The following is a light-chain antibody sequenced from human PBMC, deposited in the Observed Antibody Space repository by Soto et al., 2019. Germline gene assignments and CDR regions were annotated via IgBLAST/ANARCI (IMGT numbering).Light chain of an antibody. J-gene: IGKJ2*01. CDR2: DAS. CDR3: QQHT. CDR1: QTISNW. Sequence: DIQMTQSPSTLSASVGDRVTITCRASQTISNWLAWYQQKPGKAPRLLIYDASTLESGVPSRFSGRASGTEFTLTICSLQPDDFATYYCQQHTFGQGTKLEIK. V-gene: IGKV1-5*01.